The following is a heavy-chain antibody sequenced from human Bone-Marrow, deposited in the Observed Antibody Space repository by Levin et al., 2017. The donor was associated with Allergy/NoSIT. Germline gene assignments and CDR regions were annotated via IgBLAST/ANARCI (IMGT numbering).Heavy chain of an antibody. J-gene: IGHJ2*01. CDR1: GFTVSSNY. D-gene: IGHD6-19*01. V-gene: IGHV3-53*01. Sequence: GGSLRLSCAASGFTVSSNYMSWVRQAPGKGLEWVSVIYSGGDTKHTESVKGRFSISRDTSKNTLYLQMNSLRVEDTAVYYCAKCSGWYGKGYFDLWGRGTLVTVSS. CDR3: AKCSGWYGKGYFDL. CDR2: IYSGGDT.